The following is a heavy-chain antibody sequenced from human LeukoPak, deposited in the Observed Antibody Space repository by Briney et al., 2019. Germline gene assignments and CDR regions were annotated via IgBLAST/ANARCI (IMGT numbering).Heavy chain of an antibody. CDR1: GFTFSSYW. CDR3: STGSGHAFDI. J-gene: IGHJ3*02. D-gene: IGHD3-10*01. CDR2: INSDGSST. V-gene: IGHV3-74*01. Sequence: GGSLRLSCAASGFTFSSYWMHWVRQVPGKGLVWVSRINSDGSSTIYADSVKGRFTISRDNAKNTLHVQMNSLRAEDTAVYYCSTGSGHAFDIWGRGTMVTVSS.